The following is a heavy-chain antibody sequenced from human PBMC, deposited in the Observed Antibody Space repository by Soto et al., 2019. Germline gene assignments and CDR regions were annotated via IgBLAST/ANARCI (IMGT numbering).Heavy chain of an antibody. V-gene: IGHV3-30*18. CDR3: AKGETTIFGVVIMAPVFDY. J-gene: IGHJ4*02. CDR2: ISYDGSNK. D-gene: IGHD3-3*01. CDR1: GFTFSSYG. Sequence: GGSLRLSCAASGFTFSSYGMHWVRQAPGKGLEWVAVISYDGSNKYYADSVKGRFTISRGNSKNTLYLQMNSLRAEDTAVYYCAKGETTIFGVVIMAPVFDYWGQGTLVTVSS.